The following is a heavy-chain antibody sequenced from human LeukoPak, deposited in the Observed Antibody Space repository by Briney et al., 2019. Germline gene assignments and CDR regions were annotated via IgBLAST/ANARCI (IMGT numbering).Heavy chain of an antibody. J-gene: IGHJ3*02. CDR3: ARSTRGSGWYNDI. CDR1: GFTFSSYA. D-gene: IGHD6-19*01. Sequence: QSGGSLRLSCAASGFTFSSYAMHWVRQAPGKGLEWVAVISYDGSNKYYADSVKGRFTISRDNSKNTLYLQMNSLRAEDTAVYYCARSTRGSGWYNDIWGQGTMVTVSS. CDR2: ISYDGSNK. V-gene: IGHV3-30-3*01.